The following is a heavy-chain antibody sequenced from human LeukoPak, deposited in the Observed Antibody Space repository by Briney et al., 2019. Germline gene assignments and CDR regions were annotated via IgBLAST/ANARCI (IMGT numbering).Heavy chain of an antibody. V-gene: IGHV2-5*02. CDR1: GFSLSTSEVD. Sequence: SGPTLVKPTQTLTLTCTFSGFSLSTSEVDVGWIRQPPGKALEWLALIYWDDDKRYSPSLKSRLTITKDTSKNQVVLTMTNMDPVDTATYYCAHRSTGSWGFDIWGQGTMVTVSS. J-gene: IGHJ3*02. CDR3: AHRSTGSWGFDI. D-gene: IGHD1-26*01. CDR2: IYWDDDK.